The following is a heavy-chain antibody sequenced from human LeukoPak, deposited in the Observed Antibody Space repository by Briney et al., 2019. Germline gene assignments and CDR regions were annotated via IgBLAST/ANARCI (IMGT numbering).Heavy chain of an antibody. Sequence: ASVKVSCKASGFTFTSSAMQWVRQARGQRLEWIGWIVVGSVNTNYAQKFQERVTITRDMSASTAYMELSSLRSEDTAVYYCAADQGSGWYVWGQGTLVTVSS. V-gene: IGHV1-58*02. CDR1: GFTFTSSA. CDR2: IVVGSVNT. J-gene: IGHJ4*02. CDR3: AADQGSGWYV. D-gene: IGHD6-19*01.